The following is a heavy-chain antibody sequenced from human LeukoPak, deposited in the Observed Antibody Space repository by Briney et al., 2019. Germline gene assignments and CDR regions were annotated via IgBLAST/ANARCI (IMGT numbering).Heavy chain of an antibody. Sequence: GGSLRLSCAASGFTFSSYSMNWVRQAPGKGLEWVSYISSSSSTIYYADSVKGRFTISRDNAKDSLYLQMNSLGDEDTAVYYCARGRRYYDSSGPTGVYYFDYWGQGTLVTVSS. CDR3: ARGRRYYDSSGPTGVYYFDY. CDR1: GFTFSSYS. V-gene: IGHV3-48*02. CDR2: ISSSSSTI. J-gene: IGHJ4*02. D-gene: IGHD3-22*01.